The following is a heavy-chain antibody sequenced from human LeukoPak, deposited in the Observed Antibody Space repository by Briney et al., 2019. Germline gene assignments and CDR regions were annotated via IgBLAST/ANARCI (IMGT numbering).Heavy chain of an antibody. CDR3: AKAKKYCSGGSCYYFDY. Sequence: GGSLRLSCAASGFTFSSYAMSWVRQAPGKGLEWVLAISGSGGSTYYADSAKGGFTIPRDNSKNTLYLQMNSLRAEDTAVQYCAKAKKYCSGGSCYYFDYWGQGTLVTVSS. D-gene: IGHD2-15*01. CDR2: ISGSGGST. J-gene: IGHJ4*02. V-gene: IGHV3-23*01. CDR1: GFTFSSYA.